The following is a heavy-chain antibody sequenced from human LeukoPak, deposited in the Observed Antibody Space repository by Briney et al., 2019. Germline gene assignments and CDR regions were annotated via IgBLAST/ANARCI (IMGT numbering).Heavy chain of an antibody. CDR1: GFTFDDYA. CDR3: ARGSEWSSGVSDY. CDR2: ISWNSGSI. D-gene: IGHD3-3*01. Sequence: GGSLRLSCAASGFTFDDYAMHWVRQAPGKGLEWVSGISWNSGSIGYADSVKGRFTISRDNAKNSLYLQMNSLRAEDTAVYYCARGSEWSSGVSDYWGQGTLVTVSS. V-gene: IGHV3-9*01. J-gene: IGHJ4*02.